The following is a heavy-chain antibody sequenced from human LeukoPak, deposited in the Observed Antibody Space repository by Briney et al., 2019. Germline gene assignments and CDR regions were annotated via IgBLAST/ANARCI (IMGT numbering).Heavy chain of an antibody. CDR2: ISYDGSNK. J-gene: IGHJ3*02. V-gene: IGHV3-30*18. CDR3: AKLHPYGRYFDWLLSSPRDAFDI. Sequence: PGRSLRLSCAASGFTFSSYGMHWVRQAPGKGLEWVAVISYDGSNKYYADSVKGRFTISRDNSKNTLYLQMNSLRAEDTAVYYCAKLHPYGRYFDWLLSSPRDAFDIWGQGTMVTVSS. D-gene: IGHD3-9*01. CDR1: GFTFSSYG.